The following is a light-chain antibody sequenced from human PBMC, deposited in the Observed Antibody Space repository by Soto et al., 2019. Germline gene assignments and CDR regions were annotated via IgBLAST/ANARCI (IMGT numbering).Light chain of an antibody. CDR3: CSYAGST. J-gene: IGLJ2*01. Sequence: QSALTPPASVSGSPGPSITISCTGTSSDVGSYNLVSWYQQHPGKAPKLMIYEGSKRPSGVSNRVSGSKSGNTASLTISGLQAEDEADYYCCSYAGSTFGGGTQLTVL. V-gene: IGLV2-23*01. CDR2: EGS. CDR1: SSDVGSYNL.